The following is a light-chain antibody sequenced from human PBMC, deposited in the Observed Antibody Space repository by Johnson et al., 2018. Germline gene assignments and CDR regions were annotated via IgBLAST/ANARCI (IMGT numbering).Light chain of an antibody. J-gene: IGLJ1*01. CDR3: GTWDSSLSAGKV. V-gene: IGLV1-51*02. CDR2: ENN. CDR1: GSNIGNNY. Sequence: QSVLTQPPSVSAAPGQKVTISCSGSGSNIGNNYVSWYQQLPGTAPKLLIYENNKRPSGIPDRFSGSKSGTSATLGITGLQTGDEADYYCGTWDSSLSAGKVFGTGTKVTVL.